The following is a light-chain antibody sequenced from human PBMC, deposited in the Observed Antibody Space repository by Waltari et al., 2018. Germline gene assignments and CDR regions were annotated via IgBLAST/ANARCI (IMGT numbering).Light chain of an antibody. CDR2: AVS. CDR1: SSDVAGYYA. V-gene: IGLV2-14*03. J-gene: IGLJ1*01. CDR3: SSYTSSSTLV. Sequence: QSALTQPASVSGSPGQSITISRTGTSSDVAGYYAVFWYQHHPGKAPKLLIYAVSHRPSGVSNRFAGSKSGNTASLTISGLQAEDEADYYCSSYTSSSTLVFGTGTKATVL.